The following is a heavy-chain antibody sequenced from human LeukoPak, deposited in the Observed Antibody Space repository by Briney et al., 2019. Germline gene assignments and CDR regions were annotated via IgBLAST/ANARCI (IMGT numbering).Heavy chain of an antibody. V-gene: IGHV3-21*01. Sequence: GGSLRLSCAASGFTFKNYAMHWVRQAPGKGLEWVSSISSSSSYIYYADSVKGRFTISRDNAKNSLYLQMNSLRAEDTAVYYCARGRGYSYGYDYWGQGTMVTASS. CDR2: ISSSSSYI. CDR1: GFTFKNYA. CDR3: ARGRGYSYGYDY. J-gene: IGHJ3*01. D-gene: IGHD5-18*01.